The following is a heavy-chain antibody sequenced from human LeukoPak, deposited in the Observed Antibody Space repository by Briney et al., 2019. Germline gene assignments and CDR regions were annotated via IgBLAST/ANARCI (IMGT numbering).Heavy chain of an antibody. CDR2: INAGNGNT. CDR1: GYTFTSYA. Sequence: ASVKVSCKASGYTFTSYAMHWVRQAPGQRLEWMGWINAGNGNTKYSQKFQGRVTITRDTSASTAYMELSSLRSEDTAVYYCARESQTTVTTFDYWGQGTLVTVSS. D-gene: IGHD4-17*01. CDR3: ARESQTTVTTFDY. V-gene: IGHV1-3*01. J-gene: IGHJ4*02.